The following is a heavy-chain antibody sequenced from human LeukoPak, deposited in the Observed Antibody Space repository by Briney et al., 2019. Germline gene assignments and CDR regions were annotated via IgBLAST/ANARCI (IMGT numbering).Heavy chain of an antibody. V-gene: IGHV4-34*01. CDR3: ARGRGYYDILTGYFPFGY. CDR2: LNHSGST. Sequence: PSETLSLTCAVYGGSFSGYYWSWLRPPPGKGLEWIGELNHSGSTNYNPSLKSRVTISVDTSKNQFSLKLSSVTAADTAVYYCARGRGYYDILTGYFPFGYWGQGTLVTVSS. J-gene: IGHJ4*02. CDR1: GGSFSGYY. D-gene: IGHD3-9*01.